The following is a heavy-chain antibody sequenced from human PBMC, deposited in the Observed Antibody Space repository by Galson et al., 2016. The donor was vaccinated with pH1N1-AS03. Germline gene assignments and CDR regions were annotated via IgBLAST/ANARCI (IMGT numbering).Heavy chain of an antibody. CDR3: ARDAAYYYGMDV. D-gene: IGHD6-25*01. CDR1: GYTFTNYG. Sequence: SVKVSCKASGYTFTNYGVSWVRQAPGQGLEWMGGISSFNGYTTYAQKLQDRVTMTRDTSTSTGYMELRSLRSDATAVYFCARDAAYYYGMDVWGQGTTVVVS. J-gene: IGHJ6*02. V-gene: IGHV1-18*01. CDR2: ISSFNGYT.